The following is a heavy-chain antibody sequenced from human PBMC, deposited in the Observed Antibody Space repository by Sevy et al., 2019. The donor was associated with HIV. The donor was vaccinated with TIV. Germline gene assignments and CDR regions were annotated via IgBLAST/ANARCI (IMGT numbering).Heavy chain of an antibody. J-gene: IGHJ4*02. Sequence: SETLSLTCTVSGGSISSSSYYWGWIRQPPGKGLEWIGSIYYSGSTYYNPSLKSRVTISVDTSKNQFSLRLSSVTAADTAVYYCAGHAVTYYYDSSGWYIDYWGQGTLVTVSS. V-gene: IGHV4-39*01. CDR2: IYYSGST. CDR3: AGHAVTYYYDSSGWYIDY. CDR1: GGSISSSSYY. D-gene: IGHD3-22*01.